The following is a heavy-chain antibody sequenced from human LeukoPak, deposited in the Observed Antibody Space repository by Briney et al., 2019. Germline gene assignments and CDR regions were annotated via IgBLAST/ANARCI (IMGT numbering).Heavy chain of an antibody. Sequence: GGSLRLSCEASGFIVSANFMDWVRQAPGQGLEWVSVMYSVGTTYYADSVKGRFTVSRDPSKNTLYLQMDSLRVEDTAVYYCARDLSAYSYGFGGDCWGQGTRVIVSS. CDR2: MYSVGTT. CDR3: ARDLSAYSYGFGGDC. V-gene: IGHV3-66*01. D-gene: IGHD1-26*01. J-gene: IGHJ4*02. CDR1: GFIVSANF.